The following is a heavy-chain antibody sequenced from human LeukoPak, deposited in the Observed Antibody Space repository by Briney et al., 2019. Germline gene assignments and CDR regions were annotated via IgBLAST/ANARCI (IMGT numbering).Heavy chain of an antibody. CDR2: ISGSNGNT. J-gene: IGHJ4*02. Sequence: ASVKVSCKTSGYTFTTYGISWVRQAPGQGLEWMGWISGSNGNTKYAQKVQGRVTMTTDTSTTTAYMEVRSLRSDDTAVYYCARDRERMVQGVTALFDYWGQGTLVTVSS. CDR3: ARDRERMVQGVTALFDY. V-gene: IGHV1-18*04. D-gene: IGHD3-10*01. CDR1: GYTFTTYG.